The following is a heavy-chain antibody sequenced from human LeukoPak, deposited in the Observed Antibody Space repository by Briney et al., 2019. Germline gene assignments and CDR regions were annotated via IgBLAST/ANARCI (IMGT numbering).Heavy chain of an antibody. CDR3: ANSPLGAFFFDY. D-gene: IGHD3-10*01. CDR2: ISGSGGST. CDR1: GFTFSSYA. J-gene: IGHJ4*02. V-gene: IGHV3-23*01. Sequence: PGGSLRLSCAASGFTFSSYAMSWVRQAPGKGLEWVSAISGSGGSTCYTDSVKGRFTISRDNSKNTLYLQMNSLRAEDTAVYYCANSPLGAFFFDYWGQGTLVTVSS.